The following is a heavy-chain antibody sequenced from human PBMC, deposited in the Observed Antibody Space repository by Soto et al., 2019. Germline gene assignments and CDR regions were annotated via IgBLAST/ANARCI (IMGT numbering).Heavy chain of an antibody. CDR3: ATESGSTYGYFDH. CDR1: DFSRSKYY. V-gene: IGHV4-4*07. CDR2: IYSSGST. J-gene: IGHJ4*02. D-gene: IGHD5-18*01. Sequence: GTLCLTWLCSDFSRSKYYWILLRTPAGKGLECIGRIYSSGSTGYNPSVKTRLSMSVDRSKNQFTLRLTSVTAADTAVYFCATESGSTYGYFDHWGQGTQVNVSA.